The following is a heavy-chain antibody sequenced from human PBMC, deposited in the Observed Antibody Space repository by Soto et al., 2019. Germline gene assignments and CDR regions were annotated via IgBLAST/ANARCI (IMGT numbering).Heavy chain of an antibody. V-gene: IGHV1-69*01. CDR3: ARDWTPIAARLQSPCPSYGMDV. J-gene: IGHJ6*02. Sequence: QVQLVQSGAEVKKPGSSVKVSCKASGGTFSSYAISWVRQAPGQGLEWMGGIIPIFGTANYAQKFQGRVTITADESTSTAYMELSSLRSEDTAVYYCARDWTPIAARLQSPCPSYGMDVWGQGTTVTVSS. CDR2: IIPIFGTA. D-gene: IGHD6-6*01. CDR1: GGTFSSYA.